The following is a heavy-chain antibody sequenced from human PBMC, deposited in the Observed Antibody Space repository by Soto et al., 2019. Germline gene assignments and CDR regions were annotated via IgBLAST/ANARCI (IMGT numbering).Heavy chain of an antibody. D-gene: IGHD3-16*01. CDR1: GVTFRGYA. V-gene: IGHV3-30*14. Sequence: GGSLRLSCAGSGVTFRGYAVRWVRQTPGKGLEWVTVISDDGSKTYYADSVKGRFSVSRDDSTNMVFLQMSSLRSEDTAVYHCARAYQFTYYFDDWGPGTPVTVSS. J-gene: IGHJ4*02. CDR2: ISDDGSKT. CDR3: ARAYQFTYYFDD.